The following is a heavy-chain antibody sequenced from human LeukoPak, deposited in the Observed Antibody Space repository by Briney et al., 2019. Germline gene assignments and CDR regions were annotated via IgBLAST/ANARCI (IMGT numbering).Heavy chain of an antibody. Sequence: QAGMSLSLSCAAAGFTFDDFSMHWVRHAPRKCLEWVSCLNWNSAATGYADSVKGRFTISRDNAKNSLYLQMNSLGPEDTAFYYCAKYTHVAVTGTFDSWGQGTLVSVSS. CDR1: GFTFDDFS. CDR2: LNWNSAAT. J-gene: IGHJ4*02. D-gene: IGHD6-19*01. V-gene: IGHV3-9*01. CDR3: AKYTHVAVTGTFDS.